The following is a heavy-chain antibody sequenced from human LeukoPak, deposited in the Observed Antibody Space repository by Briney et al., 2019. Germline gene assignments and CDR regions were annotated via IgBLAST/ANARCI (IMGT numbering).Heavy chain of an antibody. CDR1: GYTFTTYH. J-gene: IGHJ6*03. CDR3: ARDGVLWFGELSHYYMDV. Sequence: ASVKVSCKTSGYTFTTYHINWVRQAPGQGLEWMGIINPSGGSTSYAQKFQGRVTMTRDTSTSTVYMELSSLRSEDTAVYYCARDGVLWFGELSHYYMDVWGKGTTVTVSS. V-gene: IGHV1-46*01. CDR2: INPSGGST. D-gene: IGHD3-10*01.